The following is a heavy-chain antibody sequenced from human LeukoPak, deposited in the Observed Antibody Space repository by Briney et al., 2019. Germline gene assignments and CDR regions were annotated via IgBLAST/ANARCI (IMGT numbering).Heavy chain of an antibody. CDR3: ARHFDY. J-gene: IGHJ4*02. Sequence: SETLSLSCTVSGGSISGFYWSWIRQPPGKGLEWIGYIYYSGSTNYNPSLKSRVTISVDTSKNQFSLKLSSVTAADTAVYYCARHFDYWGQGTLVTVSS. V-gene: IGHV4-59*08. CDR1: GGSISGFY. CDR2: IYYSGST.